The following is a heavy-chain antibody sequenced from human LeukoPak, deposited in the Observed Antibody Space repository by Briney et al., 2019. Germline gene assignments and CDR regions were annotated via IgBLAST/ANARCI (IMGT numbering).Heavy chain of an antibody. CDR1: RFTFSCYD. Sequence: PGGSLRLSCAASRFTFSCYDMLWVRQAPGKGLEWVAFIRYDGNNKYYAASVKGRFTISRDNSKNTLYLQMNSLRAEDTAVYYCAKDSLRKTIVGTTTRGVNDYRGQGTLVTVSS. D-gene: IGHD1-26*01. J-gene: IGHJ4*02. CDR3: AKDSLRKTIVGTTTRGVNDY. CDR2: IRYDGNNK. V-gene: IGHV3-30*02.